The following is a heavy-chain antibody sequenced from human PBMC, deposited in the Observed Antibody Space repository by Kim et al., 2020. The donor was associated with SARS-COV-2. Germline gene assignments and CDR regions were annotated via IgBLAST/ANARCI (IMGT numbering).Heavy chain of an antibody. J-gene: IGHJ5*02. Sequence: SETLSLTCTVSGGSISSGGYYWSWIRQHPGKGLEWIGYIYYSGSTYYNPSLKSRVTISVDTSKNQFSLKLSSVTAADTAVYYCARGFTMVRGVIKKRTNWFDPWGQGTLVTVSS. CDR2: IYYSGST. CDR1: GGSISSGGYY. V-gene: IGHV4-31*03. D-gene: IGHD3-10*01. CDR3: ARGFTMVRGVIKKRTNWFDP.